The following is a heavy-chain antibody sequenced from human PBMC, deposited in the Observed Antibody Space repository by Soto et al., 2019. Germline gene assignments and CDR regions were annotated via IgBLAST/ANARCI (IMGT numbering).Heavy chain of an antibody. CDR2: IYSGGST. CDR1: GFTVSSNY. CDR3: ARDYYYDSSGYYYDD. V-gene: IGHV3-53*04. J-gene: IGHJ4*02. Sequence: GGSLRLSCAASGFTVSSNYMSWVRQAPGKGLEWVSVIYSGGSTYYEDSVKGRFIISRHNTKNTLYLKMNSLRAEDTTVYYCARDYYYDSSGYYYDDWGQGTLVTVSS. D-gene: IGHD3-22*01.